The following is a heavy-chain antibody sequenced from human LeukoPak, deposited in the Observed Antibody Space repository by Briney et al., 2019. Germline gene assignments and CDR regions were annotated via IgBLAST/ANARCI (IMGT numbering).Heavy chain of an antibody. D-gene: IGHD2-15*01. CDR3: ARDRYCSGGSCYLIDY. V-gene: IGHV1-46*01. CDR1: GYTFTSYY. CDR2: INPSGGST. Sequence: ASVTVSCKASGYTFTSYYMHWVRQAPGQGLEWMGIINPSGGSTSYAQKFQGRVTMTRDMSTSTVYMELSSLRSEDTAVYYCARDRYCSGGSCYLIDYWGQGTLVTVSS. J-gene: IGHJ4*02.